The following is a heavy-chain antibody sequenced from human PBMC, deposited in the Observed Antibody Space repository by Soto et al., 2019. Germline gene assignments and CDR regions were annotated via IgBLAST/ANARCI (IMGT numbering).Heavy chain of an antibody. V-gene: IGHV5-10-1*01. CDR3: TRHTGYDSSLDY. J-gene: IGHJ4*01. D-gene: IGHD5-12*01. Sequence: GESLKISCQGSGYTFTGHWISWVRQMPGKGLEWMGRIDPSDSYTDYSPTVQGHVTMSADKSINTAYLQWSSLQASDTAVYYCTRHTGYDSSLDYWGHGTLVTVSS. CDR1: GYTFTGHW. CDR2: IDPSDSYT.